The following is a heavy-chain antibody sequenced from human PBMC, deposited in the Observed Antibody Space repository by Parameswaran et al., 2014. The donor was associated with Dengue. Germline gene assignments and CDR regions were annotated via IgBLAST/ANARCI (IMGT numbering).Heavy chain of an antibody. V-gene: IGHV5-51*01. CDR3: ARQDIVVVPAAITYSSSWYPETSYYYYYYMDV. J-gene: IGHJ6*03. D-gene: IGHD2-2*01. CDR2: IYPGDSDT. Sequence: VRQMPGKGLEWMGIIYPGDSDTRYSPSFQGQVTISADKSISTAYLQWSSLKASDTAMYYCARQDIVVVPAAITYSSSWYPETSYYYYYYMDVWGKGTTVTVSS.